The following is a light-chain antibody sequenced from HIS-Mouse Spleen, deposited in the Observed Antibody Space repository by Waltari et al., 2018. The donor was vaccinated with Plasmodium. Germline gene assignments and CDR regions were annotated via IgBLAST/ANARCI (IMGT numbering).Light chain of an antibody. CDR3: SSYTSSSTLYVV. V-gene: IGLV2-14*03. Sequence: QSALTQPASVSGSPGQSLTISCTGTTSHVGGYNYVSWSQQHPGKAPHLMIYDVINRPSGVSNRFSVSKSGNTASLTISGLQAEDEADYYCSSYTSSSTLYVVFGGGTKLTVL. J-gene: IGLJ2*01. CDR2: DVI. CDR1: TSHVGGYNY.